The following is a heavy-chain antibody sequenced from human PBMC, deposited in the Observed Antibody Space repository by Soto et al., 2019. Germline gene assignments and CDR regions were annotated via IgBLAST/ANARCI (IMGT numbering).Heavy chain of an antibody. CDR2: INTGNGNT. J-gene: IGHJ5*02. CDR3: ARVGYCSGGSCYWFDP. D-gene: IGHD2-15*01. Sequence: ASVKVSCKASGYTFTTYAIHWVRQAPGQRLEWMGWINTGNGNTKYSQNFQGRVTITRDTSASTAYMELRSLRSDDTAVYYCARVGYCSGGSCYWFDPWGQGTLVTVSS. CDR1: GYTFTTYA. V-gene: IGHV1-3*04.